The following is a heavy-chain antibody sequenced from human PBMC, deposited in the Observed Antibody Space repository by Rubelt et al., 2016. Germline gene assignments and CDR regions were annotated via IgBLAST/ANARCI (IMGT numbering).Heavy chain of an antibody. V-gene: IGHV1-2*02. J-gene: IGHJ4*02. D-gene: IGHD3-22*01. CDR2: INPNSGGT. Sequence: QVQLVQSGAEAKKPGASVKVSCKASGYTFTSYGISWVRQAPGQGLEWMGWINPNSGGTNFAQKFQGRVTRTRDTSISTAYMELSRLRSDDTAVYYCARVTYYYDSSVLDYWGQGTLVTVSS. CDR1: GYTFTSYG. CDR3: ARVTYYYDSSVLDY.